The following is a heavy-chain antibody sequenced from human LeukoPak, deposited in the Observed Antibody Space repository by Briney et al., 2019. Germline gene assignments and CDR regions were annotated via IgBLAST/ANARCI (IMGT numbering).Heavy chain of an antibody. CDR1: GYTFTGYY. J-gene: IGHJ5*02. CDR2: INPNSGGT. CDR3: ARGFIGVMVASGWFGP. Sequence: ASVKASCKASGYTFTGYYMHWGRQAPGQGREGMGWINPNSGGTNYAQKFQGRVSMTRDTSNSTAYMELSRLRSDDTAVYYCARGFIGVMVASGWFGPWVQGTLVTVSS. V-gene: IGHV1-2*02. D-gene: IGHD3-10*01.